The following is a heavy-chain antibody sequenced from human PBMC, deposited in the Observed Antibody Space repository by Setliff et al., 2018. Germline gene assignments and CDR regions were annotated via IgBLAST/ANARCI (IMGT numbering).Heavy chain of an antibody. Sequence: SETLSLTCTVSGGSISSSSYYWGWIRQPPGKGLEWIGSIYYSGSTYYTPSLKSRVTISVDTSKNQFSLKLSSVTAADTAVYYCARSAGYSSSWYNYYYGMDVWGQGTTVTVSS. CDR3: ARSAGYSSSWYNYYYGMDV. CDR1: GGSISSSSYY. CDR2: IYYSGST. J-gene: IGHJ6*02. V-gene: IGHV4-39*07. D-gene: IGHD6-13*01.